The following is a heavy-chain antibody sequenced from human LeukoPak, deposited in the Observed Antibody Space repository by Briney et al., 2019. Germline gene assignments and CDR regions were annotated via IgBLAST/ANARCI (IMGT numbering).Heavy chain of an antibody. J-gene: IGHJ2*01. Sequence: SETLSLTCTVSGASISSSNYYWSWIRQTPGKGLEWIGEINHSGSTSYNPSLKSRVTVSVLTSKNQFSLKLSSVSAADTAVYYCARQREGYFDLWGRGTLVTVSS. CDR2: INHSGST. V-gene: IGHV4-39*01. CDR3: ARQREGYFDL. CDR1: GASISSSNYY.